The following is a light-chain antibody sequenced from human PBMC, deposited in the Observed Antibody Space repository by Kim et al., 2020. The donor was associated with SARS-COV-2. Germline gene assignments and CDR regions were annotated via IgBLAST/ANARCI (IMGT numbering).Light chain of an antibody. Sequence: QSALTQPRSVSGSPGQSVAISCTGTSSDVGGYNYVSWYQQHPGKAPKLMIYDVNKRPSGVPDRFSGSKSGNTASLTISGLQAEDEADYYCCSHAGSYTWVFGGGTQLTVL. J-gene: IGLJ3*02. CDR2: DVN. CDR1: SSDVGGYNY. CDR3: CSHAGSYTWV. V-gene: IGLV2-11*01.